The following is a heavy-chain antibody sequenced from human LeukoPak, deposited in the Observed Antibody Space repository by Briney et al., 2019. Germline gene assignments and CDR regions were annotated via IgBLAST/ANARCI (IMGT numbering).Heavy chain of an antibody. CDR3: TRDLGVDTTMIFFDY. CDR1: GYTFSSFG. CDR2: SSAYNGNT. J-gene: IGHJ4*02. D-gene: IGHD5-18*01. V-gene: IGHV1-18*01. Sequence: RASVKVSCKASGYTFSSFGISRVRQAPGQGLEWMGWSSAYNGNTNYAQKFQGRVTMTTDTSTSTAYMEVRSLRSDDTAVYYCTRDLGVDTTMIFFDYWGQGSLVTVSS.